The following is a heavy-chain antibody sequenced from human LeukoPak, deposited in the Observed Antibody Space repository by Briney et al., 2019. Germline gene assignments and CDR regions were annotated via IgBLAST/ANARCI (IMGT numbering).Heavy chain of an antibody. CDR3: ARGDSSGFYRY. CDR2: ISSSSSYI. V-gene: IGHV3-21*01. Sequence: GGSLGLSCAASGFTFSSYSMNWVRQAPGKGLEWVSSISSSSSYIYYADSVKGRFTISRDNAKNSLYLQMNSLRAEDTAVYYCARGDSSGFYRYWGQGTLVTVSS. CDR1: GFTFSSYS. D-gene: IGHD3-22*01. J-gene: IGHJ4*02.